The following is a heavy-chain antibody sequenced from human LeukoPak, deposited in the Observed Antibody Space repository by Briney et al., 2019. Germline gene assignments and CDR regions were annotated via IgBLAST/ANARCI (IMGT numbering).Heavy chain of an antibody. Sequence: GGSLRLSCAASGFTFSSYGMHGVRQAPGKGLEWVAVISYYGSNKYYADSVKGRFTISRDNSKNTLYLQMNSLRAEDTAVYYCARDGDIVVVPAANGGVDYWGQGTLVTVSS. D-gene: IGHD2-2*01. CDR2: ISYYGSNK. CDR1: GFTFSSYG. V-gene: IGHV3-30*03. CDR3: ARDGDIVVVPAANGGVDY. J-gene: IGHJ4*02.